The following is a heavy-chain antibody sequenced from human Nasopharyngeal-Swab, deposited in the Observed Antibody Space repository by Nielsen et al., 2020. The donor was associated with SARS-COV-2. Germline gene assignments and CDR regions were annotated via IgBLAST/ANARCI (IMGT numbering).Heavy chain of an antibody. Sequence: WIRQPPGKGLEWVSYIRSSDSTTYYADSVKGRFTISRDNAKNSLYLQMNSLRVEDTGVYYCARADSSGWFFSDWGRGTLVTVSS. CDR2: IRSSDSTT. J-gene: IGHJ4*02. CDR3: ARADSSGWFFSD. D-gene: IGHD6-19*01. V-gene: IGHV3-48*03.